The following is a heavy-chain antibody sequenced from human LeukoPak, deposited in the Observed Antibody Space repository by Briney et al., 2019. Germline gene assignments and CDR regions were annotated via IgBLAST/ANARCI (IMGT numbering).Heavy chain of an antibody. CDR2: INPNSGGT. V-gene: IGHV1-2*04. CDR3: ARRTTVGDFDY. Sequence: ASVKVSCKASGYTFTGYYMHWVRQAPGQGLEWMGWINPNSGGTNYAQKFQGWVTMTRDTSISTAYMELSRLRSDDTAVYHCARRTTVGDFDYWGQGTLVTVSS. J-gene: IGHJ4*02. CDR1: GYTFTGYY. D-gene: IGHD4-17*01.